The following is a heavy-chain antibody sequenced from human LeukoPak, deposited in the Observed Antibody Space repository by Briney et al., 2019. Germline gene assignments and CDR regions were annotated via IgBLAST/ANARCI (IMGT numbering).Heavy chain of an antibody. Sequence: PSETLSLTCTVSGGSISSSSYYWGWVRQPPGKGLEWLANIYSGSTYYSPSLRSRVTISVDTSKNQFSLKLTSVTAADTAVYYCARHASVSGNWPRPLDYWGQGSLVTVSS. CDR1: GGSISSSSYY. D-gene: IGHD3-3*01. J-gene: IGHJ4*02. V-gene: IGHV4-39*01. CDR2: IYSGST. CDR3: ARHASVSGNWPRPLDY.